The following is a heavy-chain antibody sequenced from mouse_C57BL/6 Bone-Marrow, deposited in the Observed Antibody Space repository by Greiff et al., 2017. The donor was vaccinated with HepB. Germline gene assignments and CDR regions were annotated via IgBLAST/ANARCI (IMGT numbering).Heavy chain of an antibody. CDR2: IDPANGNT. CDR1: GFNIKNTY. J-gene: IGHJ3*01. Sequence: EVMLVESVAELVRPGASVKLSCTASGFNIKNTYMHWVKQRPEQGLEWIGRIDPANGNTKYAPKFQGKATITADTSSNTAYLQLSSLTSEDTAIYYCARSDFYGSSYVFAYWGQGTLVTVSA. D-gene: IGHD1-1*01. CDR3: ARSDFYGSSYVFAY. V-gene: IGHV14-3*01.